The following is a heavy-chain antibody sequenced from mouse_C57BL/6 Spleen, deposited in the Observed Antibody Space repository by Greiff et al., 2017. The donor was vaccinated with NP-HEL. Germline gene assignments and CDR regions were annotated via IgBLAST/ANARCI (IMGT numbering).Heavy chain of an antibody. V-gene: IGHV1-15*01. J-gene: IGHJ2*01. CDR3: TRSWVDY. Sequence: QVQLQQSGAELVRPGASVTLSCKASGYTFTDYEMHWVKQTPVHGLEWIGAIDPETGGTAYNQKFKGTAILTADKSSSTAYMELRSLTSEDSAVYYCTRSWVDYWGQGTTLTVSS. CDR2: IDPETGGT. CDR1: GYTFTDYE.